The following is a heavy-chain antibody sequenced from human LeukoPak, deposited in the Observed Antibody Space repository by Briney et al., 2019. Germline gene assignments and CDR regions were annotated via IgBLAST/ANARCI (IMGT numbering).Heavy chain of an antibody. CDR2: IKKDGSDK. CDR3: ASLAVVTGGN. V-gene: IGHV3-7*02. D-gene: IGHD2-21*02. J-gene: IGHJ4*02. Sequence: GGSLRLSCAASGFTFSSYLMTWVRQAPGKGLEWVANIKKDGSDKYYVASVKGRLTISRDNAKNSLYLQMNSLSAEDTAVYYCASLAVVTGGNWGQGTLVTVSS. CDR1: GFTFSSYL.